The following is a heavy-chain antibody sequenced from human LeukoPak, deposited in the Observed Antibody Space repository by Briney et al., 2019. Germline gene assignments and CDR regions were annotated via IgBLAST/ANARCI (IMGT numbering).Heavy chain of an antibody. V-gene: IGHV3-53*01. J-gene: IGHJ4*02. Sequence: HPGGSLRLSCEVSGFSVDGNYMTWVRQVPGRGLEWVALIFSGDSTDYPDSVKGRFTISRDKSKNTLHLQMDSLRPEDTAMYYCALTYYFDRRGYSYFDYWGQGAPVTVSS. CDR1: GFSVDGNY. CDR3: ALTYYFDRRGYSYFDY. D-gene: IGHD3-22*01. CDR2: IFSGDST.